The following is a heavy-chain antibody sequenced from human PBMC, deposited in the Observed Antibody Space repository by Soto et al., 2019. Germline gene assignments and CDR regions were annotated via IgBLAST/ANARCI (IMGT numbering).Heavy chain of an antibody. J-gene: IGHJ4*02. Sequence: QVQLQQWGAGLLKPSETLSLTCAVYGGSFSGYYWSWIRQPPGKGLEWIGEINHSGSTNYNPSLKSRVTISVDTSKNQFSLKLSSVTAADTAVYYCARGRQWLVDYWGQGTLVTVSS. CDR2: INHSGST. CDR3: ARGRQWLVDY. CDR1: GGSFSGYY. V-gene: IGHV4-34*01. D-gene: IGHD6-19*01.